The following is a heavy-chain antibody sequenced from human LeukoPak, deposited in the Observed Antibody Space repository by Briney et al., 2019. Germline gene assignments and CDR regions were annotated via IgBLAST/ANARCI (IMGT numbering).Heavy chain of an antibody. Sequence: GGSLRLSCAASGFTFSSPAMSWVRQAPGKGLEWVSSITPSGDGTYYAASVKGRFTISRDNSKNTPYLQMDSLRADDTAKYYCAKDSPVATWWGQGTLVTVPS. J-gene: IGHJ4*02. V-gene: IGHV3-23*01. D-gene: IGHD1-26*01. CDR2: ITPSGDGT. CDR3: AKDSPVATW. CDR1: GFTFSSPA.